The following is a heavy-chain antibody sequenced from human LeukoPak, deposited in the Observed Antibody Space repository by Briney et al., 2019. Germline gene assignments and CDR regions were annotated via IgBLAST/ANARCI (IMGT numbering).Heavy chain of an antibody. D-gene: IGHD1-26*01. Sequence: GRSLRLSCAASGFTFSSYGMHWVRQAPGKGLEWVAVIWYDGSNKYYADSVKGRFTISRDNSKNTLYLQMNSLRAEDTAVYHCARGFSGWELLDYWGKEPWSPSPQ. V-gene: IGHV3-33*01. CDR2: IWYDGSNK. J-gene: IGHJ4*01. CDR1: GFTFSSYG. CDR3: ARGFSGWELLDY.